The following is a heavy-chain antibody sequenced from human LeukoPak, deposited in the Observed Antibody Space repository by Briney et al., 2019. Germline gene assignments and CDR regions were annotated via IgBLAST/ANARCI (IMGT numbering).Heavy chain of an antibody. CDR3: ARGSWQQLLDY. CDR2: IYYSGST. J-gene: IGHJ4*02. V-gene: IGHV4-59*01. D-gene: IGHD6-13*01. CDR1: GGSISSYY. Sequence: SETLSLTCTVSGGSISSYYWSWIRQPPGKGLEWIGYIYYSGSTNYNPSLKSRVTISVDTSKNQFSLKLSPVTAADTAVYYCARGSWQQLLDYWGQGTLVTVSS.